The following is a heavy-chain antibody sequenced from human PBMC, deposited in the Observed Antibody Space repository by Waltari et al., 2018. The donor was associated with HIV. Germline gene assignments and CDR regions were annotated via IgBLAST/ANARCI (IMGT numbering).Heavy chain of an antibody. J-gene: IGHJ4*02. Sequence: VQLVESGGALVTPGGSLKISCAVSGITFKNAWLSWVRQAPGYGSQWLGQIRSKTYGGATEYAAPLRGRFAISTDEFNNTTFLEMKTLKVDNTAIYYCTTVDMGTTRNFWGQGTLVTVSS. D-gene: IGHD1-26*01. CDR2: IRSKTYGGAT. CDR3: TTVDMGTTRNF. CDR1: GITFKNAW. V-gene: IGHV3-15*02.